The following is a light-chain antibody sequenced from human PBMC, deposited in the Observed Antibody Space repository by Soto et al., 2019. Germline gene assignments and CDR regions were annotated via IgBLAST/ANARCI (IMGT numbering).Light chain of an antibody. CDR1: SSDVGGYNY. CDR2: DVS. CDR3: CWYAGGYTYV. Sequence: QSVLTQPRSVSGSPGQSVTISCTGTSSDVGGYNYVSWYQQHPGKAPKLMIYDVSKRPSGVPDRFSGSKSGNTASLTISGLQAEDEADYYCCWYAGGYTYVCGTGTEVT. J-gene: IGLJ1*01. V-gene: IGLV2-11*01.